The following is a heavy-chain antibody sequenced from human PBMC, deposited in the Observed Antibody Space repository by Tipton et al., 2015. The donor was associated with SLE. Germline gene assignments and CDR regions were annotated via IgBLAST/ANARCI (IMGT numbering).Heavy chain of an antibody. D-gene: IGHD1-26*01. J-gene: IGHJ4*02. CDR1: GFTFSSYS. CDR2: ISSSSSYI. V-gene: IGHV3-21*01. Sequence: SLRLSCAASGFTFSSYSMNWVRQAPGKGLEWVSSISSSSSYIYYADSVKGRFTISRDNAENSLYLQMNSLRAEDTAVYYCASRPFSGSYGDSVYWGQGTLATVSS. CDR3: ASRPFSGSYGDSVY.